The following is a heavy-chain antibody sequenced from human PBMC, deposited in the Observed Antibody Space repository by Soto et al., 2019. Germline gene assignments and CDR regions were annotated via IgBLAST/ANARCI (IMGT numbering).Heavy chain of an antibody. V-gene: IGHV3-23*01. CDR3: AKDILTRIAAAGTSWFDP. J-gene: IGHJ5*02. CDR1: GFTFSSYA. Sequence: GGSLRLSCAASGFTFSSYAMSWVRQAPGKGLEWVSAISGSGGSTYYADSVKGRFTISRDNSKNTLYLQMNSLRAEDTAVYYCAKDILTRIAAAGTSWFDPWGQGTLVTVS. D-gene: IGHD6-13*01. CDR2: ISGSGGST.